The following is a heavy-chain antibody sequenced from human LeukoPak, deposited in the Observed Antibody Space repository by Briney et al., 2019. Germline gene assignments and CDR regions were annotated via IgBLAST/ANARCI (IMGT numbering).Heavy chain of an antibody. CDR2: IYTSGST. D-gene: IGHD6-13*01. Sequence: SETLSLTCTVSGGSISSGSYYWSWIRQPAGKGLEWIGRIYTSGSTNYNPSLKSRVTISVDTSKNQFSLKLSSVTAADTAVYYCARDHPVILAAAGTNWFDPWGQGTLVTVSS. CDR1: GGSISSGSYY. V-gene: IGHV4-61*02. J-gene: IGHJ5*02. CDR3: ARDHPVILAAAGTNWFDP.